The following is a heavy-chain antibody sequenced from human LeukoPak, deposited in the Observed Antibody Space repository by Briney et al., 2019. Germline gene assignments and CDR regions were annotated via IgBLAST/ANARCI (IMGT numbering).Heavy chain of an antibody. CDR1: GYTFTSYD. D-gene: IGHD4-11*01. CDR3: ARRRVYRNLFDP. J-gene: IGHJ5*02. CDR2: MNPNSGNT. Sequence: ASAKVSCKASGYTFTSYDINWVRQATGQGLEWMGWMNPNSGNTGYAQKFQGRDTMTRNTSISTAYMELSSLRSEDTAVYYCARRRVYRNLFDPWGQGTLVTVSS. V-gene: IGHV1-8*01.